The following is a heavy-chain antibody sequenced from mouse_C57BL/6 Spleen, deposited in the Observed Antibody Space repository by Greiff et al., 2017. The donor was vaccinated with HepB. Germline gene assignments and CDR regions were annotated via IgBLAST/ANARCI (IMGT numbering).Heavy chain of an antibody. D-gene: IGHD1-1*01. Sequence: EVQVVESGPGLVKPSQSLSLTCSVTGYSITSGYYWNWIRQFPGNKLEWMGYISYDGSNNYNPSLKNRISITRDTSKNQFFLKLNSVTTEDTATYYCARGGSSYGYWGQGTTLTVSS. CDR3: ARGGSSYGY. J-gene: IGHJ2*01. CDR1: GYSITSGYY. CDR2: ISYDGSN. V-gene: IGHV3-6*01.